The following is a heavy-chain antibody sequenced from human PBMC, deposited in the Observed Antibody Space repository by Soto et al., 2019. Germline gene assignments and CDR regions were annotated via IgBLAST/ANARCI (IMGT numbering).Heavy chain of an antibody. CDR1: GGTFSSYA. CDR3: ARARLLWFGREGFDP. J-gene: IGHJ5*02. Sequence: QVQLVQSGAEVKKPGSSVKVSCKASGGTFSSYAISWVRQAPGQGHEWMGGNIPIFGTANYAQKFQGRVTITADKSTSTDYMERSSLRPGDTAVYYCARARLLWFGREGFDPWGQGTLVTASS. CDR2: NIPIFGTA. V-gene: IGHV1-69*06. D-gene: IGHD3-10*01.